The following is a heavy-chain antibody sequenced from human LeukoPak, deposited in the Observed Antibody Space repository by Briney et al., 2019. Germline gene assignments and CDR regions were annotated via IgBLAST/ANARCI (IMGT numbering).Heavy chain of an antibody. Sequence: GGSLRLSCAASGFTFSSYWMSWVRQAPGKGLEWVANINQDGSEKYYVDSVKGRFSISRDNAKNSLYLQMNSLRAEDTAVYYCARSVVGATPDFDYWGQGTLVTVSS. J-gene: IGHJ4*02. CDR2: INQDGSEK. CDR3: ARSVVGATPDFDY. CDR1: GFTFSSYW. V-gene: IGHV3-7*01. D-gene: IGHD1-26*01.